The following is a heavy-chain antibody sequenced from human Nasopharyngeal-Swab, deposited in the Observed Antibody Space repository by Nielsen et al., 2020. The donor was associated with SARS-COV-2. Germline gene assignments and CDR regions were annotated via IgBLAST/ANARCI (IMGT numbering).Heavy chain of an antibody. D-gene: IGHD2-2*03. CDR1: GFTFSSAW. CDR3: ARDSHFGYCSSTSCRGGFDY. Sequence: GESLKISCAASGFTFSSAWMSWIRQAPGKGLEWVSYISSDGYTIYYADSVKGRFTISRDNAKKSLFLQMNSLRAEDTAVYFCARDSHFGYCSSTSCRGGFDYWGQGTLVTVAS. V-gene: IGHV3-11*01. J-gene: IGHJ4*02. CDR2: ISSDGYTI.